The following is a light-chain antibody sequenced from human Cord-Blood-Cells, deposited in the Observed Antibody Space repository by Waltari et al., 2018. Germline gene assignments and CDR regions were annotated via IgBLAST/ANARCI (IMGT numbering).Light chain of an antibody. V-gene: IGLV2-23*01. CDR1: SSDVGSYNL. J-gene: IGLJ3*02. CDR3: CSYAGSSTWV. Sequence: QSALTQPASVSGSPGQSITISCTGTSSDVGSYNLVSWYQQHPGKAPKLMIYEGSKRPSGVCNRFSGSKSDNTACLTISGLQAEDEADYYCCSYAGSSTWVFGGGTKLTVL. CDR2: EGS.